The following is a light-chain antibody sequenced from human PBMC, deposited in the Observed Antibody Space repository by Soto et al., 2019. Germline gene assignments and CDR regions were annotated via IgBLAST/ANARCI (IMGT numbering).Light chain of an antibody. V-gene: IGKV3D-15*01. CDR2: GTS. J-gene: IGKJ5*01. Sequence: EIVMTHSPATLSVSPGERATLSCRASQSVRSNLAWDQQRPGHPHRLLIYGTSTRATDIPARFSGSGSGTEFTLTISSLQSEDFAVYYCQQYNNWPAITFGQGTRLEV. CDR1: QSVRSN. CDR3: QQYNNWPAIT.